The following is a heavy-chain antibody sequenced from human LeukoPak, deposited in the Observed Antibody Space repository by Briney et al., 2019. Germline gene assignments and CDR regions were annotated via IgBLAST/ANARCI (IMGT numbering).Heavy chain of an antibody. D-gene: IGHD3-9*01. CDR3: ARDDYDIVTGYYSMYSYGVAV. V-gene: IGHV3-48*03. J-gene: IGHJ6*02. Sequence: GGSLRLSCEASGFTFSSYEMNWVRQAPGKGLEWISYISSGGMTIYYADSVRGRFTVSRDNTKNSLFLQMNSLRAEDTAVYFCARDDYDIVTGYYSMYSYGVAVWGQGTAVTVSS. CDR2: ISSGGMTI. CDR1: GFTFSSYE.